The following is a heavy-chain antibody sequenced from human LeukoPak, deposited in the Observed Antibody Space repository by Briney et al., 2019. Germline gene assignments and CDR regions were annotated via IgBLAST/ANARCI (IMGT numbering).Heavy chain of an antibody. CDR1: GYSFTSYW. CDR3: VREGYDSSGTPFY. CDR2: IFPVDSET. J-gene: IGHJ4*02. Sequence: GESLKISCKDSGYSFTSYWIGWVRQMPGKGLEWMGVIFPVDSETRYSPSLQGQVTISADKSISTAYLQWSSLKASDTAMYYCVREGYDSSGTPFYWGQGTLVTVS. D-gene: IGHD3-22*01. V-gene: IGHV5-51*01.